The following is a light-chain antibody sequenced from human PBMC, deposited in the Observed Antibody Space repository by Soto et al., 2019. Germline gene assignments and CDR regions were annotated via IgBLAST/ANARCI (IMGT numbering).Light chain of an antibody. J-gene: IGKJ1*01. CDR3: QQYGISPPWT. CDR2: GAS. V-gene: IGKV3-20*01. Sequence: EIVLTQSPGTLSLSPGERATLSCRASQSVSSSYLAWYQQKPGQAPRLLIYGASSRATGIPDRFSGSGSGTDFTLTISRLEPEDSAVYYCQQYGISPPWTFGQGTKVEIK. CDR1: QSVSSSY.